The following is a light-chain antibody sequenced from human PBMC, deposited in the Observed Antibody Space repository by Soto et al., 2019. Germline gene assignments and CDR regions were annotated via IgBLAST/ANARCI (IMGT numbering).Light chain of an antibody. CDR1: SGHSSYA. Sequence: QSVLTQSPSASASLGASVKLTCTLSSGHSSYAIAWHQQQPEKGPRYLMKLNSDGSHSKGDGIPDRFSGSSSGAERYLTISSLQSEDEADYYCQTWGXGIVVXXXGTKLXVL. V-gene: IGLV4-69*01. CDR2: LNSDGSH. CDR3: QTWGXGIVV. J-gene: IGLJ2*01.